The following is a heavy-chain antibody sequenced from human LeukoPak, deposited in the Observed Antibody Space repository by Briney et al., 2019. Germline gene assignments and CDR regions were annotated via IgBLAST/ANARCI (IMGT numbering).Heavy chain of an antibody. V-gene: IGHV4-61*02. CDR2: IYTSGST. CDR3: ARAGGAIDY. J-gene: IGHJ4*02. CDR1: GGSISSGSYY. Sequence: SETLSLTCTVSGGSISSGSYYWSWIRQPAGKGLEWIGRIYTSGSTNYNPSLKSRVTMSVDTSKNQFSLKLSSVTAADTAVYYCARAGGAIDYWGQGTLVTVSS. D-gene: IGHD3-10*01.